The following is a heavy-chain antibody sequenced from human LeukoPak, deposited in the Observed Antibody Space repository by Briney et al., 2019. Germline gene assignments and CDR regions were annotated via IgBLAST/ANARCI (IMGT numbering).Heavy chain of an antibody. V-gene: IGHV4-39*07. CDR2: IYYSGST. Sequence: PSETLSLTCTVSGGSISSSSYYWDWIRQPPGKGLEWIGSIYYSGSTYYNPSLKSRVTISVDTSKNQFSLKLSSVTAADTAVYYCARGGYYYGSGSYYSGLYYMDVWGKGTTVTVSS. CDR1: GGSISSSSYY. D-gene: IGHD3-10*01. CDR3: ARGGYYYGSGSYYSGLYYMDV. J-gene: IGHJ6*03.